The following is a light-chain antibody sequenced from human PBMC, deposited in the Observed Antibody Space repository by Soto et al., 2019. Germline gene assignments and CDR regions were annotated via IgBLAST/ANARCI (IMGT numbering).Light chain of an antibody. CDR2: YNT. CDR3: QVWDSSRDQYV. Sequence: SYVLTQPPSVSMAPGQTATITCGGNNIGSKSVHWYQQRPGQAPVVVIYYNTDRPSGISERFSGFSSGDTATLTISRVEAGDGADYYCQVWDSSRDQYVFGSGTK. CDR1: NIGSKS. V-gene: IGLV3-21*04. J-gene: IGLJ1*01.